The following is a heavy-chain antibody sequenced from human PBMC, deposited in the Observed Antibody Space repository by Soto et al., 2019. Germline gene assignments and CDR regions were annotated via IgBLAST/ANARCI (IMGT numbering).Heavy chain of an antibody. D-gene: IGHD2-21*01. CDR1: GMTFNNYA. V-gene: IGHV3-23*01. Sequence: EVQLLESGGGLVQPGGSLRLSCVASGMTFNNYAMTWVRQAPGKGLEWVSEISGSGIYTYYADSVKGRFTISRDNSKNTLLLQMNSLRAEDTAVYYCSAEAYSDLFWGQGILVTVSS. J-gene: IGHJ4*02. CDR3: SAEAYSDLF. CDR2: ISGSGIYT.